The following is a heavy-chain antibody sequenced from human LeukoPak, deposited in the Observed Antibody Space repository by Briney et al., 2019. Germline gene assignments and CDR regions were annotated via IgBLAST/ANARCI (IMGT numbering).Heavy chain of an antibody. J-gene: IGHJ4*02. Sequence: GASVKVSCKASGDTFTRYGISWVGQAPGQGLEWRGWIRTYNGHPKYAQKLQRRVTMTTATSTTTAYMELRSLTSDDTAVYYCARVARTTGTTDFDYWGQGTLVTVSS. D-gene: IGHD1-1*01. V-gene: IGHV1-18*04. CDR2: IRTYNGHP. CDR3: ARVARTTGTTDFDY. CDR1: GDTFTRYG.